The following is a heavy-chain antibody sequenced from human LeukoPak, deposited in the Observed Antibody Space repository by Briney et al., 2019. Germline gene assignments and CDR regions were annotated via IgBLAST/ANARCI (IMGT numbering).Heavy chain of an antibody. D-gene: IGHD6-19*01. CDR3: ARDRVGSGWTHPWYFEF. J-gene: IGHJ4*02. CDR2: MNLNTGAT. V-gene: IGHV1-2*02. CDR1: GYTFTDYY. Sequence: GASVKVSCKPSGYTFTDYYVHWVRQAPGQALEWMGWMNLNTGATAYAQNFQGRVAMSRDTSIDTAYMDLSSLTSDDTAVYYCARDRVGSGWTHPWYFEFWGQGTLVTVSS.